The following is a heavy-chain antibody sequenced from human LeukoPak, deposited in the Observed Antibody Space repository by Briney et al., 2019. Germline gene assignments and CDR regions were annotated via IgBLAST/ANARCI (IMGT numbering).Heavy chain of an antibody. CDR3: ARHQDLAHQQLALDY. J-gene: IGHJ4*02. D-gene: IGHD6-13*01. V-gene: IGHV4-59*08. Sequence: SETLSLTCTVSGVFISSYYWSWVRQPPGKGLERVGYVYYSGSTNYNPSLKRRVTLSVYMSKTQFSMKPSSVPAADTGVYYCARHQDLAHQQLALDYWGQGTLVTVSS. CDR1: GVFISSYY. CDR2: VYYSGST.